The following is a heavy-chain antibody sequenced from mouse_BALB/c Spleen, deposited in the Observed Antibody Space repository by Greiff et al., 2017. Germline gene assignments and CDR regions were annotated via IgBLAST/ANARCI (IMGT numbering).Heavy chain of an antibody. D-gene: IGHD2-14*01. J-gene: IGHJ4*01. CDR1: GYTFTSYT. CDR2: INPSSGYT. V-gene: IGHV1-4*01. Sequence: QVQLQQSGAELARPGASVKMSCKASGYTFTSYTMHWVKQRPGQGLEWIGYINPSSGYTNYNQKFKDKATLTADKSSSTAYMQLSSLTSEDSAVYYCACGRLCRCDDHYAMDYWGQGTSVTVSS. CDR3: ACGRLCRCDDHYAMDY.